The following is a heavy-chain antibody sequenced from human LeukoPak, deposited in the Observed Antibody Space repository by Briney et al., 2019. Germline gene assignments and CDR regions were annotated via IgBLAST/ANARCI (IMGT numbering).Heavy chain of an antibody. V-gene: IGHV3-21*05. J-gene: IGHJ4*02. D-gene: IGHD6-6*01. CDR1: GFTFSSYE. Sequence: GGSLRLSCAASGFTFSSYEMNWVRQAPGKGLEWVSYISSSSSYIYYADSVKGRFTISRDNAKNSLYLQMNSLRAEDTAVYYCAREPYSSSSGGGYSWGQGTLVTVSS. CDR3: AREPYSSSSGGGYS. CDR2: ISSSSSYI.